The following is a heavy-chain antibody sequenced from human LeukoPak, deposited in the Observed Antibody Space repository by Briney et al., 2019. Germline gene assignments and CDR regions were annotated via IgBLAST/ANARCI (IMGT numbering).Heavy chain of an antibody. CDR1: GFSFSGYE. D-gene: IGHD7-27*01. CDR3: ARATGDC. J-gene: IGHJ4*02. CDR2: ISNSGSTR. Sequence: GGSLRLSCAASGFSFSGYEMNWVRQAPGKGLEWVSYISNSGSTRYYADSVKGRFTISRDNAMNSLYLQMNSLRDEDTAVYYCARATGDCWGQGTLVTVSS. V-gene: IGHV3-48*03.